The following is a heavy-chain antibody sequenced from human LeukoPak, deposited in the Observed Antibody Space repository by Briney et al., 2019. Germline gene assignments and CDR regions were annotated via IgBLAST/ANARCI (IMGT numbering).Heavy chain of an antibody. CDR3: ARDGTAAGLYFDL. CDR1: GFTFTDYW. Sequence: GGSLRLSCAVSGFTFTDYWMNWVRQAPGKGLEWVASIRQDGGEKSYVDSVKGRFTISRDNTKSSLYLQINSLRAENTAVYYCARDGTAAGLYFDLWGQGSLVTVSS. V-gene: IGHV3-7*01. J-gene: IGHJ4*01. CDR2: IRQDGGEK. D-gene: IGHD6-13*01.